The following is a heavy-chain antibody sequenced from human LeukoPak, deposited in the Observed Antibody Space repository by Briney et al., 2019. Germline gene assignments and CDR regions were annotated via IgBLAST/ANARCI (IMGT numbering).Heavy chain of an antibody. CDR2: ISGSGVTT. CDR1: GFTFSNYG. D-gene: IGHD5-18*01. J-gene: IGHJ4*02. Sequence: GGSLRLSCAASGFTFSNYGMSWVRQAPGKGLEWVSAISGSGVTTYYADSVKGRFTISRDNSKNTLYLQMNSLRAEDTAVYYCAKSRWDTAMASLDYWGQGTLVTVSS. V-gene: IGHV3-23*01. CDR3: AKSRWDTAMASLDY.